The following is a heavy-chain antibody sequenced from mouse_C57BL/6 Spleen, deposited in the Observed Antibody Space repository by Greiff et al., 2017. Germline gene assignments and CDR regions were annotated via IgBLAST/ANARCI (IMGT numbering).Heavy chain of an antibody. V-gene: IGHV2-9*01. CDR1: GFSLTSYG. CDR3: AKRDSSGYPAWFAY. CDR2: IWGGGST. D-gene: IGHD3-2*02. Sequence: VKLVESGPGLVAPSQSLSITCTVSGFSLTSYGVDWVRQPPGKGLEWLGVIWGGGSTNYNSALMYRLSISKDNSKSQVFLKMNSLQTDDTAMYYCAKRDSSGYPAWFAYWGQGTLVTVSA. J-gene: IGHJ3*01.